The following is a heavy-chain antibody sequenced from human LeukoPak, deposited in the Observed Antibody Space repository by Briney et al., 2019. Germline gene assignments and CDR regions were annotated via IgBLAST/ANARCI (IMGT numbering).Heavy chain of an antibody. CDR1: GFFFNNRA. J-gene: IGHJ4*02. D-gene: IGHD3-9*01. V-gene: IGHV3-23*01. CDR3: ARSSNADWYAYHLDY. Sequence: GGSLRLSCETSGFFFNNRAMTWVRQAPDRGLEWVSNIDGSGDTTYYADSVKGRFTVSRDNSKNTLYLQMSNLRAEDTAVYYCARSSNADWYAYHLDYWGQGTLVTVSS. CDR2: IDGSGDTT.